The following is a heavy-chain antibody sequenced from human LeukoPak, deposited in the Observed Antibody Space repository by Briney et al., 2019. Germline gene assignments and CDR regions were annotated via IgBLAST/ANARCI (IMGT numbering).Heavy chain of an antibody. J-gene: IGHJ4*02. D-gene: IGHD1-26*01. Sequence: PGGSLTLSWAASGFTFSSYAMSWVRQAPGKGLEWVSAISGSGGSTYYADSVKGRFTISRDNSKNTLYLQMNSLRAEDTAVYYCAKDGYYSFLVDYWGQGTLVTVSS. CDR2: ISGSGGST. CDR3: AKDGYYSFLVDY. CDR1: GFTFSSYA. V-gene: IGHV3-23*01.